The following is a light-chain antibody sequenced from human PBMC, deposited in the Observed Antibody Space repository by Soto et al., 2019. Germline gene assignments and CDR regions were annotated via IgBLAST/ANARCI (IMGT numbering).Light chain of an antibody. V-gene: IGLV2-14*01. CDR2: DVS. CDR1: SSDVGGYNY. Sequence: QSALTQPASVSGSPGQSITISCTGTSSDVGGYNYVSWYQQHPGKAPKLMIYDVSNRPSGVSNRFSGSKSVNTASLTISGLQAEDEADYYCGSYTSSSTVVFGGGTKVTVL. CDR3: GSYTSSSTVV. J-gene: IGLJ3*02.